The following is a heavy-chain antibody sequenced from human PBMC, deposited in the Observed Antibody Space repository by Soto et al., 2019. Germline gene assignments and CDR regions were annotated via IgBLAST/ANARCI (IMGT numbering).Heavy chain of an antibody. CDR3: ARDRGGHYSSGLDV. D-gene: IGHD6-19*01. Sequence: EVQLVESGGGLVQPGGSLRLSCAASGFTFSSYWMSWVRQAPGKGLEWVANIKQDGSEKYYGDSVKGRFTISRDNAKNSLYLQMNSLRAEDTAVYYCARDRGGHYSSGLDVWGQGTTVTVSS. V-gene: IGHV3-7*05. CDR1: GFTFSSYW. CDR2: IKQDGSEK. J-gene: IGHJ6*02.